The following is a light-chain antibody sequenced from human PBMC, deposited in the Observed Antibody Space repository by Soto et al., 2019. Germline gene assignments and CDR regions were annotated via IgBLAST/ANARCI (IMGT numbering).Light chain of an antibody. CDR2: KAS. Sequence: DIQMTQSPYTLSASVGDRVTITCRASQTINSWLAWYQQKSGKAPKLLINKASSLKSGVPSRFSGSGSGTEFTLTISSLQPDDFATYYCQQYNSPPFTFGPGTKVDIK. J-gene: IGKJ3*01. CDR1: QTINSW. V-gene: IGKV1-5*03. CDR3: QQYNSPPFT.